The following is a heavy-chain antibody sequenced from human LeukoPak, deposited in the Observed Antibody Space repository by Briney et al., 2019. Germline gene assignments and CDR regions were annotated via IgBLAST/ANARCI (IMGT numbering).Heavy chain of an antibody. CDR3: ARDGPSGTPEFDY. J-gene: IGHJ4*02. CDR2: IHPKSGNT. Sequence: ASVKDSCKASGFSFYDNYQYLYWVRQAPGQGLESMGCIHPKSGNTEYPQKFQGRVTLTRDTSINTAYMELRDLTSDDTAVYFCARDGPSGTPEFDYWGQGTLVTVSS. CDR1: GFSFYDNYQY. V-gene: IGHV1-2*02.